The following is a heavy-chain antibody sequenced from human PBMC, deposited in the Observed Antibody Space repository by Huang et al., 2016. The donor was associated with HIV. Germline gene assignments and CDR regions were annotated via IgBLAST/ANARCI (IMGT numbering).Heavy chain of an antibody. Sequence: QLHLQQSGPGLVRPSETLSLICTVSGGSITSSNHYWGWIRQTPGQGLEWIGNFYDSGDAYHTPSLKNRGSISIDTSKSQFSLRLSSVIATDTAVYYCASGEYGKNAYDIWGQGTVVTVSA. D-gene: IGHD2-2*01. CDR2: FYDSGDA. CDR3: ASGEYGKNAYDI. J-gene: IGHJ3*02. V-gene: IGHV4-39*01. CDR1: GGSITSSNHY.